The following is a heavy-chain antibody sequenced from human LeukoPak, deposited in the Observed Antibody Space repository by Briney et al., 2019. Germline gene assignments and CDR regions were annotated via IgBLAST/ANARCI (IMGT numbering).Heavy chain of an antibody. CDR1: GYTFTRYG. CDR3: ARARRITMIVVANNWFDP. CDR2: ISGYNGYT. V-gene: IGHV1-18*01. J-gene: IGHJ5*02. D-gene: IGHD3-22*01. Sequence: ASVKVSCKASGYTFTRYGISWVRQAPGQGPEWLGWISGYNGYTNYEQKFQDRVTMTTDTSTSTAYMELSRLRSDDTAVYYCARARRITMIVVANNWFDPWGQGTLVTVSS.